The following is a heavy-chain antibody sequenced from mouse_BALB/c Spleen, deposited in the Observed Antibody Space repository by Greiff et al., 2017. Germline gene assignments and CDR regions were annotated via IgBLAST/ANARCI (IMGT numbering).Heavy chain of an antibody. CDR3: ARGGIPAMDY. J-gene: IGHJ4*01. CDR2: ISDGGSYT. Sequence: EVKLMASGGGLVKPGGSLQLSCAASGFTFSDYYMYWVRQTPEKRLEWVATISDGGSYTYYPDSVKGRFTISRDNAKNNLYLQMSSLKSEDTAMYYCARGGIPAMDYWGQGTSVTVSS. V-gene: IGHV5-4*02. CDR1: GFTFSDYY.